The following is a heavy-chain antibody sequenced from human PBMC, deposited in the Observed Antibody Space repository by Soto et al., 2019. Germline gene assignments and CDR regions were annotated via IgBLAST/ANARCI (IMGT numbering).Heavy chain of an antibody. CDR1: GGSISSVGYY. V-gene: IGHV4-31*03. J-gene: IGHJ5*02. Sequence: TLSLTCTVSGGSISSVGYYWIWIRQHPGKGLEWIGYIYYSGSTYYNPSLKSRVTISVDTSKNQFSLKLSSVTAADTAVYYCARPPLQMNWFDPWGQGTLVTGSS. CDR3: ARPPLQMNWFDP. CDR2: IYYSGST. D-gene: IGHD4-4*01.